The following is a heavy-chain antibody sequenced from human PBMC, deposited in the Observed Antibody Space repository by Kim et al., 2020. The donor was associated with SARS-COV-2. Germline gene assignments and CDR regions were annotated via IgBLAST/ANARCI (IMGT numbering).Heavy chain of an antibody. CDR3: ARRALEYSSSRNYGMDV. CDR1: GGSISSSSYY. D-gene: IGHD6-13*01. V-gene: IGHV4-39*01. CDR2: IYYSGST. J-gene: IGHJ6*02. Sequence: SETLSLTCTVSGGSISSSSYYWGWIRQPPGKGLEWIGSIYYSGSTYYNPSLKSRVTISVDTSKNQFSLKLSSVTAADTAVYYCARRALEYSSSRNYGMDVWGQGTTVTVSS.